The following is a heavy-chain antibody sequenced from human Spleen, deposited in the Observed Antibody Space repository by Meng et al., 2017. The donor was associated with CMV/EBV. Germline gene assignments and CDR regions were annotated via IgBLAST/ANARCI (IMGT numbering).Heavy chain of an antibody. J-gene: IGHJ4*02. CDR3: ARDGRTYSSSAYYFDY. V-gene: IGHV1-2*02. CDR1: GYTFTGYY. Sequence: ASVKVSCKASGYTFTGYYMHWVRQAPGQGLEWMGWINPNSGGTNYAQKFQGRVTMTRDTSISTAYMELSRLRSDDTAVYYCARDGRTYSSSAYYFDYWGQGTLVTVS. D-gene: IGHD6-6*01. CDR2: INPNSGGT.